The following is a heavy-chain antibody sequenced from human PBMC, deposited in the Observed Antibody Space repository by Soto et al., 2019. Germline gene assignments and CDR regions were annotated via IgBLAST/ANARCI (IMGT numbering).Heavy chain of an antibody. D-gene: IGHD6-13*01. CDR2: IYYSGST. CDR1: GGSISSYY. V-gene: IGHV4-59*08. CDR3: ARRAAAAGRLDY. Sequence: SETLSLTCTVSGGSISSYYWSWIRQPPGKGLEWIGYIYYSGSTNYNPSLKSRVTISVDTSKNQFSLKLSSVTAADTAVYYCARRAAAAGRLDYWGQGTLVTVS. J-gene: IGHJ4*02.